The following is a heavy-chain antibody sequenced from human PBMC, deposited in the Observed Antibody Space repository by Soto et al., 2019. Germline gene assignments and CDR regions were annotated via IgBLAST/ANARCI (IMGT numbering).Heavy chain of an antibody. J-gene: IGHJ4*02. CDR2: MNPNNGNA. CDR3: ERRKERYGRYYIDI. D-gene: IGHD1-26*01. CDR1: GFTFITYD. V-gene: IGHV1-8*01. Sequence: ASVKVSCKASGFTFITYDFSWVRQAAGQGLEWMGWMNPNNGNAGFAQKFRGRINMTRNTSISTAYLELSSLRSDDSAVYFCERRKERYGRYYIDIWGQGTQVTVSS.